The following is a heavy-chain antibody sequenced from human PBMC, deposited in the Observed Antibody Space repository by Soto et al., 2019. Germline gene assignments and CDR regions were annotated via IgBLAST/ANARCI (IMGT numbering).Heavy chain of an antibody. J-gene: IGHJ4*02. CDR2: IYFSGST. D-gene: IGHD6-19*01. CDR3: ARAWAVTVSHWGD. Sequence: QVQLQESGPGLVKPSETLSLTCTVSGDSMNPYYWSWIRQPPGKGLEWIGYIYFSGSTNCNPSPKSRVPLSLDTSKRQFFLKLTSVTAADTAVYYCARAWAVTVSHWGDWGRGTLVTVSS. CDR1: GDSMNPYY. V-gene: IGHV4-59*01.